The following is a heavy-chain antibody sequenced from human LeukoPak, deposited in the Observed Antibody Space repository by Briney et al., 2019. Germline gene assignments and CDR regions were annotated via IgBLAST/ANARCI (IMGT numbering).Heavy chain of an antibody. CDR3: ARNRTTVIPGIGAAGPLNWFDP. V-gene: IGHV4-38-2*01. Sequence: SETLSLTCAVSGYSISSGYSTSNGYYWGWIRQPPGKGLEWIGSIYDSGSTYYNPSLKSRVTISVDTAKNQFSLKLSSVTAADTAVYYCARNRTTVIPGIGAAGPLNWFDPWGQGILVTVSS. J-gene: IGHJ5*02. D-gene: IGHD6-13*01. CDR1: GYSISSGYSTSNGYY. CDR2: IYDSGST.